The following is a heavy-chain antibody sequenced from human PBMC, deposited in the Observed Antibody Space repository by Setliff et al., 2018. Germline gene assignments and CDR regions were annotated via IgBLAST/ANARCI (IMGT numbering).Heavy chain of an antibody. D-gene: IGHD2-2*01. V-gene: IGHV4-61*09. Sequence: LSLTCTVSGGSISSASYYWSWSRQPAGKGLEWIGHIYTSWSSNYNPSLKSRVTMSVDTSKNQFSLQLSSVTAADTAVYYCARGGYCSSTSCYGWFDPWGQGTLVTVSS. CDR2: IYTSWSS. CDR1: GGSISSASYY. CDR3: ARGGYCSSTSCYGWFDP. J-gene: IGHJ5*02.